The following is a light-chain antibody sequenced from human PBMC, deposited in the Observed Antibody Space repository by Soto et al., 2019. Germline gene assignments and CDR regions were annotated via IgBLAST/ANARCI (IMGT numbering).Light chain of an antibody. CDR2: QAS. Sequence: DVRVSQSPSTLSASTGDRTTLSCRASQNVSSRLAWYQHKPGQAPRLLMYQASSLDSGIPARFSGSGSGTHFTVTISSLQPEDIATYYCQHYRTSPITFGQGTRLAIK. CDR3: QHYRTSPIT. CDR1: QNVSSR. J-gene: IGKJ5*01. V-gene: IGKV1-5*03.